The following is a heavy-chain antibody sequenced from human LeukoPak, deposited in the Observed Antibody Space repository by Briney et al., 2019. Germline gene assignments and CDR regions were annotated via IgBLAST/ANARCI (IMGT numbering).Heavy chain of an antibody. Sequence: SETLSLTCTVSGGSISSYYWSWVRQPPGKGLEYIGYIQHSGSTNYNPSLKSRVTMSVDTSKNQFSLKLRTVAAADTAVYYCARQDSSGSLTADWGQGTLVTVSS. CDR1: GGSISSYY. V-gene: IGHV4-59*08. CDR3: ARQDSSGSLTAD. J-gene: IGHJ4*02. D-gene: IGHD6-19*01. CDR2: IQHSGST.